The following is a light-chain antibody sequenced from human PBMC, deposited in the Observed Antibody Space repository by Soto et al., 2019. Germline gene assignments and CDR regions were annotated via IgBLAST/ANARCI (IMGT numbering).Light chain of an antibody. CDR1: SSDVGRYSY. Sequence: QSALTQPRSVSGSPGQSVSISCTGTSSDVGRYSYVSWYQQHPGKAPKLMIYDVSERPSGVPDRFSGSKSGNTASLTISGLQADDEADYYCCSYAGTYTGVFGNGTKVTVL. V-gene: IGLV2-11*01. CDR2: DVS. J-gene: IGLJ1*01. CDR3: CSYAGTYTGV.